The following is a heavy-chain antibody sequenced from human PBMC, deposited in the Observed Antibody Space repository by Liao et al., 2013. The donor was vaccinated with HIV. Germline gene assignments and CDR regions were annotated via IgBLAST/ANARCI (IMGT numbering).Heavy chain of an antibody. CDR1: GGSISSSSYY. J-gene: IGHJ4*02. Sequence: QLQLQESGPGLVKPSETLSLICTVSGGSISSSSYYWGWIRQPPGKGLEWIGEINHSGSTNYNPSLKSRVTISVDTSKNQFSLKLSSVTAADTAVYYCARAITMIKGYFDYWGQGTLVTVSS. D-gene: IGHD3-22*01. CDR3: ARAITMIKGYFDY. CDR2: INHSGST. V-gene: IGHV4-39*07.